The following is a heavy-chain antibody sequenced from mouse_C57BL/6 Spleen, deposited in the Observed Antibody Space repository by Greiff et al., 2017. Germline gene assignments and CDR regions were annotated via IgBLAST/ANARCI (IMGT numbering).Heavy chain of an antibody. V-gene: IGHV3-6*01. D-gene: IGHD2-4*01. CDR3: AREQGPYDYDAWFAY. Sequence: VQLQQSGPGLVKPSQSLSLTCSVTGYSITSGYYWNWIRQFPGNKLEWMGYISYDGSNNYNPSLKNRITITRDTSKNQFFLKLNSVTTEDTATYYCAREQGPYDYDAWFAYWGQGTLVTVSA. J-gene: IGHJ3*01. CDR1: GYSITSGYY. CDR2: ISYDGSN.